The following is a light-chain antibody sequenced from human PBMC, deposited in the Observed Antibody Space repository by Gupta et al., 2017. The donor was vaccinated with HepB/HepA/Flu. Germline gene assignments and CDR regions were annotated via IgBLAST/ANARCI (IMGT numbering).Light chain of an antibody. CDR1: QTIFYTSHKKSF. CDR2: WAS. V-gene: IGKV4-1*01. Sequence: DIVMTQAPDSLAVSLDERATINITYNQTIFYTSHKKSFLAWYQHKAGQPPKLLLNWASTRESAVPARFSGSGSETDFTLTISSLQAEDVAVYYCQQYYSDITFGQGTRLEIK. CDR3: QQYYSDIT. J-gene: IGKJ5*01.